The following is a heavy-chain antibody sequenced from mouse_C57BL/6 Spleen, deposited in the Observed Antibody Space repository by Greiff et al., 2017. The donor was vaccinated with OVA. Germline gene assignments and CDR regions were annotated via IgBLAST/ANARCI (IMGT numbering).Heavy chain of an antibody. D-gene: IGHD4-1*01. CDR2: IYPGSGNT. J-gene: IGHJ2*01. CDR3: ARLNWEDDY. CDR1: GYSFPSYY. Sequence: QVQLQQSGPELVKPGASVKISCKASGYSFPSYYIHWVKQRPGQGLEWIGWIYPGSGNTKYNEKFKGKATLTADTSSSTAYMQLSSLTSEDSAVYYCARLNWEDDYWGQGTTLTVSS. V-gene: IGHV1-66*01.